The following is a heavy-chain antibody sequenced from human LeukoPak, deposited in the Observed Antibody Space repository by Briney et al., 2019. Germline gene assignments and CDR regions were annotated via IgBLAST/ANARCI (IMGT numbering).Heavy chain of an antibody. D-gene: IGHD3-16*01. Sequence: ASVKVTCKASGYTFAHNNIDWLRQATGQGLEWLGWMSPNNGNTGYAQKFQGRVTMTRDPSTSTAYMELSSLRSEDTAIYYCARWSNTSPGGFDSWGQGSLVTVSS. J-gene: IGHJ4*02. CDR2: MSPNNGNT. CDR3: ARWSNTSPGGFDS. V-gene: IGHV1-8*01. CDR1: GYTFAHNN.